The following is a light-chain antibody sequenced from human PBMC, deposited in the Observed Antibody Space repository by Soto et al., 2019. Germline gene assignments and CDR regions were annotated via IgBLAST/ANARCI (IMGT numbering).Light chain of an antibody. CDR3: QQYNTYSRT. Sequence: DIQMTQSPSSVSASVGDRFTITCRASQGIRNDVGWYQQKPGKDPKRLIYVASRLESGVPSRFSGSGSGTEFTLTISSLQPDDFATYYCQQYNTYSRTFGQGTKVDI. CDR2: VAS. CDR1: QGIRND. J-gene: IGKJ1*01. V-gene: IGKV1-17*01.